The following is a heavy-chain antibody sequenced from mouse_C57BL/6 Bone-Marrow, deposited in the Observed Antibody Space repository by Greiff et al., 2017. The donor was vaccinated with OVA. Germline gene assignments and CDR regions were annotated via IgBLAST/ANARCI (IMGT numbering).Heavy chain of an antibody. CDR2: INPSNGGT. CDR3: ARAGILRHYAMDY. CDR1: GYTFTSYW. J-gene: IGHJ4*01. V-gene: IGHV1-53*01. D-gene: IGHD1-2*01. Sequence: VQLQQPGTELVKPGASVKLSCKASGYTFTSYWMHWVKQRPGQGLEWIGNINPSNGGTNYNEKFKSKATLTVDKSSSTAYMQLSSLTSEDSAVYYCARAGILRHYAMDYWGQGTSVTVSS.